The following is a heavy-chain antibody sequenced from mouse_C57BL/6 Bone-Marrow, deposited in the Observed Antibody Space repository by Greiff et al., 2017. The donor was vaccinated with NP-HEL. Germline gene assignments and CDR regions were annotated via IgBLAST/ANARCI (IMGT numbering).Heavy chain of an antibody. Sequence: QVQLQQSGAELARPGASVKLSCKASGYTFTSYGISWVKQRTGQGLEWIGEIYPRSGNTYYNEKFKGKATLTADKSSSTAYMELRSLTSEDAAVYFCARRGTTVVATPYWYFDVWGTGTTVTVSS. V-gene: IGHV1-81*01. D-gene: IGHD1-1*01. CDR1: GYTFTSYG. CDR2: IYPRSGNT. J-gene: IGHJ1*03. CDR3: ARRGTTVVATPYWYFDV.